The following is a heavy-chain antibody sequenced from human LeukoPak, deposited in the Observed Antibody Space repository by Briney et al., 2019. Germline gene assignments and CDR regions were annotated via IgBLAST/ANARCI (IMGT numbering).Heavy chain of an antibody. D-gene: IGHD3-22*01. V-gene: IGHV1-18*04. Sequence: GASVKVSCKASGYTFTGYYMHWVRQAPGQGLEWMGWISAYNGNTNYAQKLQGRVTMTTDTSTSSAYMELRSLRSDDTAVYYCARDRNVYDSSGYYYVPIGYWGQGTLVTVSS. CDR1: GYTFTGYY. CDR2: ISAYNGNT. CDR3: ARDRNVYDSSGYYYVPIGY. J-gene: IGHJ4*02.